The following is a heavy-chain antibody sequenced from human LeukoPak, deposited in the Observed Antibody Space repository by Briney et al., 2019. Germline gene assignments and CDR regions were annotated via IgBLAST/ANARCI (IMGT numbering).Heavy chain of an antibody. Sequence: ASVKVSCKASGYTFTSYGISWVRQAPGQGLEWMEWISAYNGNTNYAQKLQGRVTMTTDTSTSTAYMELRSLRSDDTAVYYCARDRITFGGVIVPGRHDYWGQGTLVTVSS. V-gene: IGHV1-18*01. CDR1: GYTFTSYG. D-gene: IGHD3-16*02. CDR3: ARDRITFGGVIVPGRHDY. J-gene: IGHJ4*02. CDR2: ISAYNGNT.